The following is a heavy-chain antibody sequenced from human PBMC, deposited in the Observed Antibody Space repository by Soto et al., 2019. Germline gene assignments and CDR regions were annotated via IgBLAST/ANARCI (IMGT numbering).Heavy chain of an antibody. Sequence: TSETLSLTSTVSGGSISSGGYYWSWIRQHPGKGLEWIGYIYYSGSTYYNPSLKSRVTISVDTSKNQFSLKLSSVTAADTAVYYCARVYGVYYDILTGYYHFDYWGQGALVTVSS. CDR2: IYYSGST. D-gene: IGHD3-9*01. V-gene: IGHV4-31*03. J-gene: IGHJ4*02. CDR1: GGSISSGGYY. CDR3: ARVYGVYYDILTGYYHFDY.